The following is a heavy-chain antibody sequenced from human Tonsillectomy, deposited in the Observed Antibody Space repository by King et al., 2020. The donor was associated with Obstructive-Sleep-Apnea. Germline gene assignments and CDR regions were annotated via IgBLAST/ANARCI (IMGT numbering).Heavy chain of an antibody. J-gene: IGHJ6*02. CDR3: ARLDIEYSYRYGMDV. D-gene: IGHD2-2*03. CDR2: INYSGNT. Sequence: QLQESGPGLVKPSETLSLTCTVSGASIGSSNYYWGWIRQPPGKGLEWIGSINYSGNTYYNPPLRSRVTISIDTSKNQLSLRLTSVTAADTAVYYCARLDIEYSYRYGMDVWGQGTTVIVSS. CDR1: GASIGSSNYY. V-gene: IGHV4-39*07.